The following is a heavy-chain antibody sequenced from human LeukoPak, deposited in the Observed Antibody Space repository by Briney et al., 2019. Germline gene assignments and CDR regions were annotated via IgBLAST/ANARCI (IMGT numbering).Heavy chain of an antibody. CDR1: GGSFSNYY. D-gene: IGHD3-3*02. CDR2: IYTSGST. J-gene: IGHJ4*01. Sequence: SEPLSLTCTVSGGSFSNYYWSWIRQPPGKELEWIGYIYTSGSTNYNPALKSRVTMSLDTSKNQFSLKLSSVTAADTAVYHCARSRHSYYFDYSGHGTLVSVSS. V-gene: IGHV4-4*09. CDR3: ARSRHSYYFDY.